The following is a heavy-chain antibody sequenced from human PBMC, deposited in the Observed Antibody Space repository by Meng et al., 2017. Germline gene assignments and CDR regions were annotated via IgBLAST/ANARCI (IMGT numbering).Heavy chain of an antibody. V-gene: IGHV4-34*01. Sequence: QVQLQQWGAGLLKPSETLSLTCGVYGGSFSGYYWSWIRQPPGKGLEWIGEINHSGSTNYNPSLKSRVTISVDTSKNQFSLKLSSVTAADTAVYYCARGPLVHQYFDYWGQGTLVTVSS. CDR3: ARGPLVHQYFDY. CDR2: INHSGST. J-gene: IGHJ4*02. D-gene: IGHD6-13*01. CDR1: GGSFSGYY.